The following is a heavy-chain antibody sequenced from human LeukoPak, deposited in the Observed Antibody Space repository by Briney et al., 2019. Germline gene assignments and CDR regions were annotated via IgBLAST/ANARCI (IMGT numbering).Heavy chain of an antibody. CDR1: GGTFSSYA. CDR2: IIPIFGTA. CDR3: ARENSSPYYYYYGMDV. D-gene: IGHD5-18*01. Sequence: SVKVSCKASGGTFSSYAISWVRQAPGQGLEWMGGIIPIFGTANYAQKFQGRVTITADESTSTAYMELSSLRSEDTAVYYCARENSSPYYYYYGMDVWGQGTTVIVSS. V-gene: IGHV1-69*13. J-gene: IGHJ6*02.